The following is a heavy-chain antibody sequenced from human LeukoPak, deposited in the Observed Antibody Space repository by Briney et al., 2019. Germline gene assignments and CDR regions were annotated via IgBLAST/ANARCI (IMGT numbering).Heavy chain of an antibody. J-gene: IGHJ3*02. V-gene: IGHV4-34*01. CDR1: GGSFSGYY. CDR3: ASSVVITTIGHDAFDI. CDR2: INHSGGT. D-gene: IGHD3-22*01. Sequence: PSETLSLTCAVYGGSFSGYYWSWIRQPPGKGLEWIGEINHSGGTNYNPSLKSRVTISVDTSKNQFSLKLSSVTAADTAVYYCASSVVITTIGHDAFDIWGQGTMVTVSS.